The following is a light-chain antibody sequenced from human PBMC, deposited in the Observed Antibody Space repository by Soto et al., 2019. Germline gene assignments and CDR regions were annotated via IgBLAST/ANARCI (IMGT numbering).Light chain of an antibody. CDR3: QQYNSYYA. J-gene: IGKJ2*01. CDR1: QSISSW. Sequence: DIQMTQSPSTLSASVGDRVTITCRASQSISSWLDWYQQKPGKAPKLLIYKASSLESGVETRFRRSGSGTEFTLTISSLQPDELATYYCQQYNSYYAFGQGIKLEIK. V-gene: IGKV1-5*03. CDR2: KAS.